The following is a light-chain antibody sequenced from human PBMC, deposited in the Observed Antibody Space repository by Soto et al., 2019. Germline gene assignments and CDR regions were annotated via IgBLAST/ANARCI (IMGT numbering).Light chain of an antibody. CDR3: QQYNTSSYP. CDR2: QAS. J-gene: IGKJ2*01. Sequence: DIQMTQSPSTLSASVGDRVTITCRASQSIDTWLAWYQHKPGKAPKLLIYQASLLESGVPSRFSGSGSGTRFTLTISSLQPDDFATYYCQQYNTSSYPFGRGSKLEIK. V-gene: IGKV1-5*03. CDR1: QSIDTW.